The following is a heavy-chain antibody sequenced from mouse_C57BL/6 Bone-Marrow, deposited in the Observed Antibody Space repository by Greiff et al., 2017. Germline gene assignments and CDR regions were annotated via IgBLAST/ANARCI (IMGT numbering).Heavy chain of an antibody. V-gene: IGHV2-3*01. CDR3: VGASVPPAWFAY. CDR2: IWGDGST. Sequence: VQLQESGPGLVAPSQSLSITCTASGFSLTSYGVSWVRQPPGKGLEWLGVIWGDGSTDYHSALISRLSISKDNSKSQVKLKLNSQLTDDTATYYGVGASVPPAWFAYWGQGTRVTVSA. J-gene: IGHJ3*01. D-gene: IGHD5-1*01. CDR1: GFSLTSYG.